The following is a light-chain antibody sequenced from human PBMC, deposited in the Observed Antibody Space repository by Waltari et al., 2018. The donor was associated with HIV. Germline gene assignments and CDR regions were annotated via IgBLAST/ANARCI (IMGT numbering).Light chain of an antibody. CDR1: DSNIGTHH. CDR2: NNN. J-gene: IGLJ2*01. CDR3: QSYDSSLSASV. Sequence: QSVLTQPPSVSGAPGQRVTLSCPGSDSNIGTHHVHWYQQPPGTAPQLLIYNNNNRPSGVPDRFSASKSGTSASLAITGLQPEDETDYYCQSYDSSLSASVFGGGTKLTVL. V-gene: IGLV1-40*01.